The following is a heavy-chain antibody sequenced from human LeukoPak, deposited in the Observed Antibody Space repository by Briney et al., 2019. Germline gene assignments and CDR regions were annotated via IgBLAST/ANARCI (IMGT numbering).Heavy chain of an antibody. CDR3: ARAPPTYSSPSLGYYFDS. CDR1: GYTFTNYT. V-gene: IGHV7-4-1*02. D-gene: IGHD6-13*01. Sequence: ASVKVSCKASGYTFTNYTLNWVRQAPGQGLEWMGWIDTNTGNPTYAQGFIGRFVFSLDTSVTTAYLQISSLKAEDTAVYYCARAPPTYSSPSLGYYFDSWGQGTLVTVSS. J-gene: IGHJ4*02. CDR2: IDTNTGNP.